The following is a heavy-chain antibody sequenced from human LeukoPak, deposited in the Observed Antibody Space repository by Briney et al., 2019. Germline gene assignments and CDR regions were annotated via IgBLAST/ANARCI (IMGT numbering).Heavy chain of an antibody. CDR1: GGSVSSGSYY. D-gene: IGHD2-2*01. CDR2: IYDSGST. V-gene: IGHV4-61*01. Sequence: SETLSLTCTVSGGSVSSGSYYCSWIRQPPGKGLEWIGYIYDSGSTNYNPSLKSRVTISVDTSKNQFSLKLSSVTAADTAVYYCARGYWGSASCYWVFDYWGQGTLVTVSS. CDR3: ARGYWGSASCYWVFDY. J-gene: IGHJ4*02.